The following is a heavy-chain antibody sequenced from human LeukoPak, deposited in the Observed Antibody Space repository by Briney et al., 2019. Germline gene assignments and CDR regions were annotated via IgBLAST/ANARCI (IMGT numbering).Heavy chain of an antibody. CDR1: GGSISSGSYY. Sequence: SETLSLTCTVSGGSISSGSYYWSWIRQPAGKGLEWIGRIYTSGSTNYNPSLKSRVTISVDTSKNQFFLKLSSVTAADTAVYYCARSNDVGATVDYWGQGTLVTVSS. CDR3: ARSNDVGATVDY. J-gene: IGHJ4*02. D-gene: IGHD1-26*01. V-gene: IGHV4-61*02. CDR2: IYTSGST.